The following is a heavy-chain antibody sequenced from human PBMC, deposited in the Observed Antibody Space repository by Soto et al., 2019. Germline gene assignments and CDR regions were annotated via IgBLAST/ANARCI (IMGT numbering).Heavy chain of an antibody. CDR2: INPDTGST. V-gene: IGHV1-2*02. D-gene: IGHD2-15*01. Sequence: QVRLVQSGAEVQRPGASVNISCQTSGYKFTTSYLHWVRRAPGHGLQWMAMINPDTGSTSYAVTFRGRLAMTRDKSTGTPYLGLGSLTSDYTATYYFSRQHCRDTSCSSHFDYWGQGTLVTVSS. CDR3: SRQHCRDTSCSSHFDY. J-gene: IGHJ4*02. CDR1: GYKFTTSY.